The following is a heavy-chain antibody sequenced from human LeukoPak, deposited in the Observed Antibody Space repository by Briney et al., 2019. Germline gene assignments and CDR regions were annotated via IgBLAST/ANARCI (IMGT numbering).Heavy chain of an antibody. Sequence: GGSLRLSCAASEIAFSDYWMTWVRQAPGKGLEWVANIKQDGSARNYLDSVRGRFTISRDNAKKSLSLQMNSLTIEDTAIYYCAGGWGWHTDHWGQGTLVTVSS. V-gene: IGHV3-7*01. CDR3: AGGWGWHTDH. CDR1: EIAFSDYW. J-gene: IGHJ4*02. CDR2: IKQDGSAR. D-gene: IGHD7-27*01.